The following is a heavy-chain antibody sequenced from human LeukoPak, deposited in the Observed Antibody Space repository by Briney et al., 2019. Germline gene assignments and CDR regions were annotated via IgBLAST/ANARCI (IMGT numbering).Heavy chain of an antibody. CDR2: IYSGGRT. D-gene: IGHD6-19*01. V-gene: IGHV3-53*01. Sequence: GGSLRLSCAASGLTVSSNYMSWVRQAPAKGLECVSVIYSGGRTYYADSVKGRFTISRDNSKNTLYLQMNSLRAEDTAVYYCARIDYSSAWYVGFFDYWGQGTLVTVSS. CDR1: GLTVSSNY. CDR3: ARIDYSSAWYVGFFDY. J-gene: IGHJ4*02.